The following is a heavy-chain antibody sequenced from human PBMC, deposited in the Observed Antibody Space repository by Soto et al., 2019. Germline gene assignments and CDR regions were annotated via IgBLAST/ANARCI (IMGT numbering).Heavy chain of an antibody. D-gene: IGHD3-10*01. J-gene: IGHJ4*02. V-gene: IGHV3-74*01. CDR1: GFTFSNYW. Sequence: PGGSLRLSCAASGFTFSNYWMHWVRQAPGKGLVWVSRINSDGSSTNYADSVKGRFTISRDNAKNTLYLQMNSLRAEDTDVYFWAKRPDYKNPDHYFDYWGQGALVTVSS. CDR3: AKRPDYKNPDHYFDY. CDR2: INSDGSST.